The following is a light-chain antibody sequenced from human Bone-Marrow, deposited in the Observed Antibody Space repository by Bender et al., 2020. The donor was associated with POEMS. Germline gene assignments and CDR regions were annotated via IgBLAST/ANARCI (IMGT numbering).Light chain of an antibody. CDR3: NSHTSSDTWV. CDR2: AGT. Sequence: QSALTQPASVSGSPGQSITISCTGTSSDVGRYNLVSWYQQYPGKAPKLMIYAGTKRPSGVSNRFSGSKSGNTASLTISGLQAEDEADYYCNSHTSSDTWVFGGGTKLTVL. J-gene: IGLJ3*02. V-gene: IGLV2-14*02. CDR1: SSDVGRYNL.